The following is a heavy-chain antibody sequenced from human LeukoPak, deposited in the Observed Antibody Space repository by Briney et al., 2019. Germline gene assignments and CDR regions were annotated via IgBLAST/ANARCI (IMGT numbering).Heavy chain of an antibody. CDR3: VRGVGVSRFNYFDP. CDR2: TSGADDVI. Sequence: TVGALRLSCAVSGLTFSDYRMIWVRQAPEKRLEWVAVTSGADDVIQYADSVKGRFTISTDNSKNTVYLQMNSLRDDDPAVYYCVRGVGVSRFNYFDPWGQGTLVIVS. J-gene: IGHJ5*02. CDR1: GLTFSDYR. V-gene: IGHV3-23*01. D-gene: IGHD6-13*01.